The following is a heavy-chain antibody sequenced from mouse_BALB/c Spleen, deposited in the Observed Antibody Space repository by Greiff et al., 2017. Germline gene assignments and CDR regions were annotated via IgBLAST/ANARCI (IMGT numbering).Heavy chain of an antibody. V-gene: IGHV1-87*01. D-gene: IGHD3-3*01. CDR3: AREGLLYAMDY. CDR1: GYTFTSYW. J-gene: IGHJ4*01. Sequence: VQLQQSGAELARPGASVKLSCKASGYTFTSYWMQWVKQRPGQGLEWIGAIYPGDGDTRYTQKFKGKATLTADKSSSTAYMQLSSLASEDSAVYYCAREGLLYAMDYWGQGTSVTVSS. CDR2: IYPGDGDT.